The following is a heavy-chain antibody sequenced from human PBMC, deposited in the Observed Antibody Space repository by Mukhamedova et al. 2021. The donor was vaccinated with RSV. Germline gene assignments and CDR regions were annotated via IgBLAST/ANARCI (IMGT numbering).Heavy chain of an antibody. J-gene: IGHJ4*02. Sequence: APGKGLEWVGIIRTKSYGGTTEYAASLKDRFTISRDDSRSIAYLQVNSLKIEDTAVYFCSAPVLGVDIWGQGTLVTVSS. V-gene: IGHV3-49*02. CDR2: IRTKSYGGTT. CDR3: SAPVLGVDI. D-gene: IGHD2-8*02.